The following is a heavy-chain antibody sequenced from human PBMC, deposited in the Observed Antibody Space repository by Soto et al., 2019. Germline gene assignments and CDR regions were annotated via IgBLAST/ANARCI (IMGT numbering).Heavy chain of an antibody. J-gene: IGHJ1*01. Sequence: QVQLQESGPGLVKPSQTLSLTCTVSGGSISSGGYYWSWIRQHPGKGLEWIGYIYYSGSTYYNPSLKSRVTLSVDTSKNQFALKLSSVTAADTAVYYCARTGLAVAGSEYFQHWGQGTLVTVSS. CDR2: IYYSGST. CDR1: GGSISSGGYY. D-gene: IGHD6-19*01. CDR3: ARTGLAVAGSEYFQH. V-gene: IGHV4-31*03.